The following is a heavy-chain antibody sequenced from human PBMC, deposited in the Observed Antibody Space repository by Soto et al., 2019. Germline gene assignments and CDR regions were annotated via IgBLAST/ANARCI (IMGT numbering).Heavy chain of an antibody. CDR1: GFTFRNYA. Sequence: GWSLRLSCAASGFTFRNYAMSWVRQAPGKGLEWVSGISTSGGTTHYADSVKGRFTISRDNSKNTLYLQMSSLRAEDTAIYYCTKDRIAVTAPLEYWGEGTLVTVS. CDR3: TKDRIAVTAPLEY. J-gene: IGHJ4*02. CDR2: ISTSGGTT. D-gene: IGHD6-19*01. V-gene: IGHV3-23*01.